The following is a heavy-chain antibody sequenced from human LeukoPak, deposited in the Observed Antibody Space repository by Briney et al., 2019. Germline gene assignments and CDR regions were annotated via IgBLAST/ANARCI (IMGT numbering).Heavy chain of an antibody. CDR2: INPDSGGT. CDR1: RYTFTGYH. J-gene: IGHJ5*02. Sequence: ASVTVSCKASRYTFTGYHVYWVRQAPGQGPEWIGWINPDSGGTKYAQRFQGRVTMTRDTSITTAYMELSSLRSADTAVYYYARSIPTNDYGDYEAWFDPWGQGTLVTVSS. D-gene: IGHD4-17*01. CDR3: ARSIPTNDYGDYEAWFDP. V-gene: IGHV1-2*02.